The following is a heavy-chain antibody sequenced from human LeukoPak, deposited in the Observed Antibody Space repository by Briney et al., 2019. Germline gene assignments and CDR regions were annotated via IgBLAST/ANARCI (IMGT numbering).Heavy chain of an antibody. D-gene: IGHD4-17*01. CDR3: ARDQRYGDYSGQDAFDI. CDR1: GFTFSTYE. J-gene: IGHJ3*02. CDR2: ISSSGRTI. V-gene: IGHV3-48*03. Sequence: GGSLRLSCAASGFTFSTYEMNWVRQAPGKGLEWVSYISSSGRTIHYADSVKGRFTISRDNAKNSLYLQMNSLRAEDTAVYYCARDQRYGDYSGQDAFDIWGQGTMVTVSS.